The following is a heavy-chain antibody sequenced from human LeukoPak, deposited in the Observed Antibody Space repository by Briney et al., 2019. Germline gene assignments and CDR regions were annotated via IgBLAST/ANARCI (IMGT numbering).Heavy chain of an antibody. D-gene: IGHD6-19*01. CDR3: ARGTDSSGWYGAGFDY. Sequence: ASVKVSCKASGYTFTGYYMHGVRQAPGQGREWMGWINPNSGGTNYAQKFQGRVTMTRDTSISTAYMELSRLRSDDTAVYYCARGTDSSGWYGAGFDYWGQGTLVTVSS. CDR2: INPNSGGT. J-gene: IGHJ4*02. CDR1: GYTFTGYY. V-gene: IGHV1-2*02.